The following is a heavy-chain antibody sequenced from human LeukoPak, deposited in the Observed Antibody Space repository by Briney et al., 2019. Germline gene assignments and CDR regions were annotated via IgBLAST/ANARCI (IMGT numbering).Heavy chain of an antibody. Sequence: PSETLSLTSTVSGGSISSYYWSWIRQPAGKGLEWIGRIYTSGSTNYNPSLKSRVTMSVDTSKNQFSLKLSSVTAADTAVYYCARVDPAGYSSGEFDYWGQGTLVTVSS. CDR1: GGSISSYY. V-gene: IGHV4-4*07. CDR3: ARVDPAGYSSGEFDY. D-gene: IGHD6-19*01. J-gene: IGHJ4*02. CDR2: IYTSGST.